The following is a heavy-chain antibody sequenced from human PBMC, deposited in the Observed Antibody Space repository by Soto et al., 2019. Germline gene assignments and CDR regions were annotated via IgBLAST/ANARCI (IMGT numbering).Heavy chain of an antibody. J-gene: IGHJ4*02. V-gene: IGHV1-18*01. CDR2: INVYNGNT. Sequence: QVQLVQSGAEVKKPGASVKVSCKASGYTFTSYGISWVRQAPGQGLEWMGWINVYNGNTNNAQKLQGRVTMTTDTSTSTDYLDLRSLRSDDTAGYFCARDTSRGEYDYWGQGTLITVSS. CDR1: GYTFTSYG. D-gene: IGHD3-10*01. CDR3: ARDTSRGEYDY.